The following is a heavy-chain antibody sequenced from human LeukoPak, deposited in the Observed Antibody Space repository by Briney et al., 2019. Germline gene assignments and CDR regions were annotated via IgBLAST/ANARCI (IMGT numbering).Heavy chain of an antibody. J-gene: IGHJ4*02. V-gene: IGHV2-70*11. D-gene: IGHD7-27*01. CDR2: IDWDDDK. Sequence: SGPALVKPTQTLTLTCTFSGFSLSTSGMCVSWIRQPPGKALGWLARIDWDDDKYYSTSLKTRLTISKDTSKNQVVLTMTNMDPVDTATYYCARINWGFRTPQYYFDYWGQGTLVTVSS. CDR3: ARINWGFRTPQYYFDY. CDR1: GFSLSTSGMC.